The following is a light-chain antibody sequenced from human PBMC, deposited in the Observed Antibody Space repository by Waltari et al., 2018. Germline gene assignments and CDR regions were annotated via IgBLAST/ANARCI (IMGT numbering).Light chain of an antibody. V-gene: IGLV1-40*01. Sequence: QSGLTQPPSVSGAPGQRVTISCTWSSSNIGAGYDVHRYQKLPGTAPKLLIYGNNNRPSGVPDRFSGSKSGTSASLAITGLQAEDEADYYCQSYDSGLSGSVFGGGTKLTVL. CDR3: QSYDSGLSGSV. CDR2: GNN. J-gene: IGLJ2*01. CDR1: SSNIGAGYD.